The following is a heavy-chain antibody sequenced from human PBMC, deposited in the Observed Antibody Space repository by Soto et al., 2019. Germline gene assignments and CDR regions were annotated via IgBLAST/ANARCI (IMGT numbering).Heavy chain of an antibody. J-gene: IGHJ5*02. CDR2: ISAYNGNT. Sequence: QVQLVQSGAEVKKPGASVKVSCKASGYTFTSYGISWVRQAPGQGLEWMGWISAYNGNTNYAQRPQGRVTMTQDTATSTAYMELRSLRSDDTAGYYCARTSIPPRRWFDPWGQGTLVTVSS. CDR3: ARTSIPPRRWFDP. V-gene: IGHV1-18*01. CDR1: GYTFTSYG.